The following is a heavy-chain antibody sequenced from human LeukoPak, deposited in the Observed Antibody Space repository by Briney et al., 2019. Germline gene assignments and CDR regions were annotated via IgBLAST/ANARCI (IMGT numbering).Heavy chain of an antibody. CDR1: GFTFSSYW. Sequence: GGSLRLSCAASGFTFSSYWMSWVRQAPGKGLEWVANIKQDGSEKYYVDSVKGRFTISRDNAKDSLYLQMNSLRAEDTAVYYCARIRRGWSQNWDYWGQGTLVTVSS. CDR3: ARIRRGWSQNWDY. D-gene: IGHD6-19*01. J-gene: IGHJ4*02. V-gene: IGHV3-7*01. CDR2: IKQDGSEK.